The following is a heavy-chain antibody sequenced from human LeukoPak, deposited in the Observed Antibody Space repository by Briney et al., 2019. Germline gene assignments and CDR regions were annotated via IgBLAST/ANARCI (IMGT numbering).Heavy chain of an antibody. CDR2: IYYSGST. CDR1: GGSISSSSYY. CDR3: ARQPGDEAGPNYFDY. D-gene: IGHD5-24*01. J-gene: IGHJ4*02. Sequence: SETLSLTCTVSGGSISSSSYYWGWIRQPPGKGLEWIGSIYYSGSTYYNPSLKSRVTISVDTSKNQFSLKLSSVTAADTAVYYCARQPGDEAGPNYFDYWGQGTLVTVSS. V-gene: IGHV4-39*01.